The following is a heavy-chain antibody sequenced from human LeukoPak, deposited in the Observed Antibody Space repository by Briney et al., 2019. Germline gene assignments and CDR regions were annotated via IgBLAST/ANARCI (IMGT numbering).Heavy chain of an antibody. CDR1: GYTFTSYD. J-gene: IGHJ6*03. Sequence: ASVKVSXKASGYTFTSYDINWVRQATGQGLEWMGWMNPNSDNTGYAQKFQGRVTITRNTSISTAYMELSSLRSEDTAVYYCARGLRVSNYVDYYYYYMDVWGKGTTVTVSS. CDR3: ARGLRVSNYVDYYYYYMDV. V-gene: IGHV1-8*03. D-gene: IGHD4-11*01. CDR2: MNPNSDNT.